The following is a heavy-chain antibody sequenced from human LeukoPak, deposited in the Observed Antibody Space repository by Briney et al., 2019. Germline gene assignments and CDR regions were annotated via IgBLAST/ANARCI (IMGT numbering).Heavy chain of an antibody. CDR3: AESRGSGYELYYFDY. CDR1: GFTFSSYE. Sequence: GGSLRLSCAASGFTFSSYEMNWVRQAPGKGLEWVSYISSSGSTIYYADSVKGRFTISRDNSKNTLYLQMNSLRAEDTAVYYCAESRGSGYELYYFDYWGQGTLVTVSS. J-gene: IGHJ4*02. D-gene: IGHD5-12*01. CDR2: ISSSGSTI. V-gene: IGHV3-48*03.